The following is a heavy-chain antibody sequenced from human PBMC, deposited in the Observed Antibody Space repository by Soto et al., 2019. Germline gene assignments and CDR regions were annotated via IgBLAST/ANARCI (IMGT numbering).Heavy chain of an antibody. Sequence: SETLSLTCTVSGGSISSSSYYWGWIRQPPGKGLECIGTIYYSGSTDYNPSLKSRVTISVDTSKNQFSLKLSSVTAADTAVYYCASGLVTTLHYWGQGTLVTVSS. CDR3: ASGLVTTLHY. CDR1: GGSISSSSYY. J-gene: IGHJ4*02. CDR2: IYYSGST. V-gene: IGHV4-39*01. D-gene: IGHD4-17*01.